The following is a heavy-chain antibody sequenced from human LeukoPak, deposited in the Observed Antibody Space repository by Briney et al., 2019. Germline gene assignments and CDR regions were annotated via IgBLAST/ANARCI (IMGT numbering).Heavy chain of an antibody. CDR2: IYYSGST. V-gene: IGHV4-59*01. CDR3: ARDLKNNWFDP. J-gene: IGHJ5*02. CDR1: GGSISSYY. Sequence: SQTLSLTCTVSGGSISSYYWSWIRQPPGKGLEWIGYIYYSGSTNYNPSLKSRVTISVDTSKNQFSLKLSSVTAADTAVYYCARDLKNNWFDPWGQGTLATVSS. D-gene: IGHD2/OR15-2a*01.